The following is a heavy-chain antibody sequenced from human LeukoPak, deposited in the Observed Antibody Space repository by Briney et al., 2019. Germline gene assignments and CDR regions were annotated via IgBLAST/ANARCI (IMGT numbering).Heavy chain of an antibody. J-gene: IGHJ4*02. D-gene: IGHD3-10*01. CDR2: IYSGGST. Sequence: QPGRSLRLSCAASGFTVSSNYMSWVRQAPGKGLEWVSVIYSGGSTYYADSVKGRFTISRDNSKNTLCLQMNSLRAEDTAVYYCARGWPSSPGYWGQGTLVTVSS. CDR1: GFTVSSNY. V-gene: IGHV3-53*01. CDR3: ARGWPSSPGY.